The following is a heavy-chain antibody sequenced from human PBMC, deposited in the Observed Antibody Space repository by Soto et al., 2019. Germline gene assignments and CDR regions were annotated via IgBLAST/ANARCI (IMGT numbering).Heavy chain of an antibody. CDR3: ARVISYGYFDY. J-gene: IGHJ4*02. CDR2: IYYSGST. CDR1: GGSISSGCYY. D-gene: IGHD1-26*01. Sequence: SETLSLTCTVSGGSISSGCYYWSWIRQHPGKGLEWIGYIYYSGSTYYNPSLKSRVTISVDTSKNQFSLKLSSVTAADTAVYYCARVISYGYFDYWGQGTLVTVSS. V-gene: IGHV4-31*03.